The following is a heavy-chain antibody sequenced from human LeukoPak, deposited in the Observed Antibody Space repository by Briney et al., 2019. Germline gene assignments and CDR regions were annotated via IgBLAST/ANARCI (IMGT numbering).Heavy chain of an antibody. CDR3: ARSGRGTYYYFDL. CDR2: ISGYNGNT. Sequence: ASVKVSCKVSGYTLTELSMHWVRQAPGQGLEWMGWISGYNGNTNYAQKFLGRVSMTADTSTSTAYMELRSLTSDDTAVYYCARSGRGTYYYFDLWGQGTLVTVSS. V-gene: IGHV1-18*01. J-gene: IGHJ4*02. D-gene: IGHD5-12*01. CDR1: GYTLTELS.